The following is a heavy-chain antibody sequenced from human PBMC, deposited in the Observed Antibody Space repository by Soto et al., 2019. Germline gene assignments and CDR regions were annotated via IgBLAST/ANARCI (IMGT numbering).Heavy chain of an antibody. V-gene: IGHV1-18*04. CDR1: NYTFTSYG. CDR2: ISPYNGDT. J-gene: IGHJ6*02. CDR3: ARDEWLRFDYYGMDV. D-gene: IGHD5-12*01. Sequence: ASVKVSCKASNYTFTSYGLSWVRQAPGQGLEWMGWISPYNGDTNYAQKFQDRVTMTTDTSTGTAYMDLRSLTSDDTAVYYCARDEWLRFDYYGMDVWGQGTTVTVSS.